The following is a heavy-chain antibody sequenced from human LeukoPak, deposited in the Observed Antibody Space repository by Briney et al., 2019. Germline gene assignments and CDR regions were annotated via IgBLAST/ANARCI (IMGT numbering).Heavy chain of an antibody. V-gene: IGHV1-69*13. CDR2: IIPVFGTT. J-gene: IGHJ4*02. CDR3: TRVAYYDLLTGYYNDN. Sequence: GASVKVSCKASGGPFNSYAISWVRQAPGQGLEWMGGIIPVFGTTNYAQNFQGRVTMTADESTSTVYMGLSSLRSEDTAVYYCTRVAYYDLLTGYYNDNWGQGTLLTVSS. CDR1: GGPFNSYA. D-gene: IGHD3-9*01.